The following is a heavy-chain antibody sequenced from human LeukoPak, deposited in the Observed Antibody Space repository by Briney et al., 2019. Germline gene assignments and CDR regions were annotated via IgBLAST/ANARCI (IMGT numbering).Heavy chain of an antibody. CDR3: ARADESSSWYFIGSLSHYYYYYYMDV. Sequence: GASVKVSCKASGYTFTSYGISWVRQAPGQGLEWMGWISAYNGNTNYAQKLQGRVTMTTDTSTSTAYMELRSLRSDDTAVYYCARADESSSWYFIGSLSHYYYYYYMDVWGKGTTVTVSS. J-gene: IGHJ6*03. CDR2: ISAYNGNT. D-gene: IGHD6-13*01. V-gene: IGHV1-18*01. CDR1: GYTFTSYG.